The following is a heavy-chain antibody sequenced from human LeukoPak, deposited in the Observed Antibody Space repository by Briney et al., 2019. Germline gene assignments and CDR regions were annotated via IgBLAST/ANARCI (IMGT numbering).Heavy chain of an antibody. J-gene: IGHJ5*02. CDR3: AKNGQSGFSFDP. CDR2: IYYSGST. V-gene: IGHV4-39*07. D-gene: IGHD3-3*01. CDR1: GGSISSSSYY. Sequence: SETLSLTCTVSGGSISSSSYYWGWIRQPPGKGLEWIGSIYYSGSTNYNPSLKSRVTISVGTSKNQFSLKLTSMTAADTAVYYCAKNGQSGFSFDPWGQGTLVTVSS.